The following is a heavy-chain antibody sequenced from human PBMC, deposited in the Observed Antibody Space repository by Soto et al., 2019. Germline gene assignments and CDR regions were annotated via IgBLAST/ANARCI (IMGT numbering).Heavy chain of an antibody. J-gene: IGHJ6*02. V-gene: IGHV4-30-4*01. CDR2: IYYSGST. D-gene: IGHD2-15*01. Sequence: QVQLQESGPGLVKPSQTLSLTCTVSGGSISSGDYYWSWIRQPPGKGLEWIGYIYYSGSTYYNPSLKSRVTISVDTSKNQFSLKLSFVTAADTAVYYCARDYWSGSDYCYYYGMDVWGQGTTVTVSS. CDR1: GGSISSGDYY. CDR3: ARDYWSGSDYCYYYGMDV.